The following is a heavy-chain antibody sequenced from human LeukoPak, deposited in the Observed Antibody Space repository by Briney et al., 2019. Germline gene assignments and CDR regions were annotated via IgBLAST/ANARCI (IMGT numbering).Heavy chain of an antibody. CDR2: IKSRDDGGTT. V-gene: IGHV3-15*01. D-gene: IGHD2/OR15-2a*01. Sequence: GGSLRLSCAASGFAVKNTWMSWARQAPGKGLEWVGRIKSRDDGGTTEFAATVKGRFTISRDDSKNTLSLQMNSLKFEGTAVYYCTTYNSRDAFDMWGRGTMVTVSP. CDR1: GFAVKNTW. CDR3: TTYNSRDAFDM. J-gene: IGHJ3*02.